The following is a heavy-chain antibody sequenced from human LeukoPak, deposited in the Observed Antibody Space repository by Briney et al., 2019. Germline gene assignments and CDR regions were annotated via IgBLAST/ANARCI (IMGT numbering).Heavy chain of an antibody. CDR1: GYTFTGYY. Sequence: ASVKVSCKASGYTFTGYYKHWVRQTPGRGLEWMGWINPNSGGTNYAQKFQGRVTMTRDTSISTAYMELSRLRSDDTAVYYCARESVFGELVPRDLYPDYYYYGMDVWGQGTTVTVSS. CDR2: INPNSGGT. D-gene: IGHD3-10*02. CDR3: ARESVFGELVPRDLYPDYYYYGMDV. V-gene: IGHV1-2*02. J-gene: IGHJ6*02.